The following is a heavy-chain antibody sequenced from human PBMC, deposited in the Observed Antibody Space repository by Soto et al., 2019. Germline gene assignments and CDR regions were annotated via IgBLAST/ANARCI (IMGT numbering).Heavy chain of an antibody. V-gene: IGHV1-18*01. CDR1: GYTFTSYG. CDR2: ISAYNGNT. J-gene: IGHJ5*02. Sequence: QVQLVQSGAEVKKPGASVKVSCKASGYTFTSYGISWVRQAPGQGLEWMGWISAYNGNTNYAQKLQGRVTMTTDTYTSTAYMELRSLRSDDTAVYYCARELEADTPMPHNWFDPWGQGTLVTVSS. CDR3: ARELEADTPMPHNWFDP. D-gene: IGHD2-15*01.